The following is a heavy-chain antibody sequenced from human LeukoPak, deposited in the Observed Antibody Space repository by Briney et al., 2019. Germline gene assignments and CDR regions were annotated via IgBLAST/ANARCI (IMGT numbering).Heavy chain of an antibody. Sequence: GGSLRLSCAASGYTFSSYSMNWVRQAPGKGLEWVSSISSSGSYIYYADSVKGRFTISRDNAKNSLYLQMNSLRAEDTAVYYCTRDGGVSTSDYWGQGTLVTVSS. CDR2: ISSSGSYI. D-gene: IGHD3-16*01. J-gene: IGHJ4*02. CDR3: TRDGGVSTSDY. V-gene: IGHV3-21*01. CDR1: GYTFSSYS.